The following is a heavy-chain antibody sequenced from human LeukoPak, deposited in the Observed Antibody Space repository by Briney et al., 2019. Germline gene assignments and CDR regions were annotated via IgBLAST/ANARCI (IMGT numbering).Heavy chain of an antibody. J-gene: IGHJ4*02. CDR1: GGSFSGYY. CDR2: IYFSGST. Sequence: SETLSLTCAVYGGSFSGYYWSWIRQPPGKGLEWIGNIYFSGSTNYNPSLKSRVTILADTSKNQFSLKLSSVTAADTAVYYCARDEGTAVDYWGQGTLVTVSS. D-gene: IGHD1-1*01. V-gene: IGHV4-59*01. CDR3: ARDEGTAVDY.